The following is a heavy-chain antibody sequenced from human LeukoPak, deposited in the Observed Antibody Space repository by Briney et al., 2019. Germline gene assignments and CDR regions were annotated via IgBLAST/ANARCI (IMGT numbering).Heavy chain of an antibody. Sequence: PGGSLRLSCAASGFTFSSYAMSWVRQAPGKGLEWVSAISGSGGSTYYADSVKGRFTISRDNSKNTLYLQMNSLRAEDTAVYYCARALLGGDYGDFDYWGQGTLVTVSS. J-gene: IGHJ4*02. D-gene: IGHD4-17*01. CDR2: ISGSGGST. CDR3: ARALLGGDYGDFDY. V-gene: IGHV3-23*01. CDR1: GFTFSSYA.